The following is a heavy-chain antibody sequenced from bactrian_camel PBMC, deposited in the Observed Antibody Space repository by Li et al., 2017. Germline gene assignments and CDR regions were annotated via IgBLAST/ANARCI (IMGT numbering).Heavy chain of an antibody. D-gene: IGHD5*01. Sequence: QVQLVESGGGSVQAGGSLRLSCAASGYTYSSYCMGWFRQAPGKEREGVGTIYLGSSKPYYVDSLRGRFTISRDKAKNTLYQQMNSLKTEDTAVYYCAADGVGWVIPQVLGYWGRGTQVTVS. V-gene: IGHV3-2*01. CDR3: AADGVGWVIPQVLGY. CDR1: GYTYSSYC. CDR2: IYLGSSKP. J-gene: IGHJ6*01.